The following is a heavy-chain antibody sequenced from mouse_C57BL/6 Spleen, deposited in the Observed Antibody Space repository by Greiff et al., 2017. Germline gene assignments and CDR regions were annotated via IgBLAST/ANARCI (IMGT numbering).Heavy chain of an antibody. V-gene: IGHV2-9-1*01. Sequence: VKLVESGPGLVAPSQSLSITCTVSGFSLTSYAISWVRQPPGKGLEWLGVIWTGGGTNYNSALKSRLSISKDNSKSQVFLKMNSLQTDDTARYYCATQCNYDGYYAMDYWGQGTSVTVSS. J-gene: IGHJ4*01. D-gene: IGHD2-3*01. CDR1: GFSLTSYA. CDR3: ATQCNYDGYYAMDY. CDR2: IWTGGGT.